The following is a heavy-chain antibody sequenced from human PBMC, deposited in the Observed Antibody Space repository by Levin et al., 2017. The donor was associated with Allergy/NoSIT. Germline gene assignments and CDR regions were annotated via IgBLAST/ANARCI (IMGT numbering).Heavy chain of an antibody. V-gene: IGHV5-51*01. Sequence: KFGESLKISCKGSGYSFTSYWIGWVRQMPGKGLEWMGIIYPGDSDTRYSPSFQGQVTISADKSISTAYLQWSSLKASDTAMYYCAGQGCSGCGCYWPTITPLYYFDYWGQGTLVTVSS. CDR1: GYSFTSYW. CDR2: IYPGDSDT. D-gene: IGHD2-15*01. J-gene: IGHJ4*02. CDR3: AGQGCSGCGCYWPTITPLYYFDY.